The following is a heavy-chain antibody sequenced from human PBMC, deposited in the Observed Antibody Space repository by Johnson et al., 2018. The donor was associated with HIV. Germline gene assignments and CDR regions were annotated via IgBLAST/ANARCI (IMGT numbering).Heavy chain of an antibody. CDR3: ARGCGDCYPGDDAFDI. V-gene: IGHV3-33*01. CDR1: GFTFSSYG. CDR2: IWYDGSSI. D-gene: IGHD2-21*02. Sequence: QVQLVESGGGVVQPGRSLRLSCAASGFTFSSYGMHWVRQAPGKGLEWVAVIWYDGSSINYADSVKGRFTISRDNSKNTLYLQMNSLRAEDTAVYYCARGCGDCYPGDDAFDIWGQGTMVTVSS. J-gene: IGHJ3*02.